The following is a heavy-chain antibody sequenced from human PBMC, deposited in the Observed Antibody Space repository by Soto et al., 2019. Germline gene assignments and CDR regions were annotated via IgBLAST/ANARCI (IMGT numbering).Heavy chain of an antibody. CDR2: ISSSRSTI. CDR1: GFTFSRYS. J-gene: IGHJ6*02. D-gene: IGHD1-1*01. V-gene: IGHV3-48*02. CDR3: ARNDDSGLDV. Sequence: EVQLVESGGGLVQPGGSLRLSCAASGFTFSRYSMNWVRQAPGKGLEWVSYISSSRSTIYYADSVKGRLTISRDNAKNARYLQRNSLRDEDTAVYYCARNDDSGLDVWGQGTTVTVSS.